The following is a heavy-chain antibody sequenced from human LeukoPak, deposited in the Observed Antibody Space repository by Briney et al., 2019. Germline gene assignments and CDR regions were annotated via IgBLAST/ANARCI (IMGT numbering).Heavy chain of an antibody. D-gene: IGHD6-13*01. CDR1: GYTFTGYY. V-gene: IGHV1-2*02. CDR2: INPNSGGT. CDR3: AKTGYSSSWRSSFDY. Sequence: ASVKVSCKASGYTFTGYYMHWVRQAPGQGLEWMGWINPNSGGTNYAQKFQGRVTMTRDTSISTAYTELSRLRSDDTAVYYCAKTGYSSSWRSSFDYWGQGTLVTVSS. J-gene: IGHJ4*02.